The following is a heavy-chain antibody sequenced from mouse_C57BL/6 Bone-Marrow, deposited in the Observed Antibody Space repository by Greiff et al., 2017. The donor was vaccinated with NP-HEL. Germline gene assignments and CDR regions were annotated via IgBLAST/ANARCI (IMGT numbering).Heavy chain of an antibody. CDR3: ATLCPRRGGC. V-gene: IGHV1-22*01. CDR2: INPNNGGT. CDR1: GYTFTDYN. Sequence: VQLQQSGPELVKPGASVKMSCKASGYTFTDYNMHWVKQSHGKSLEWIGYINPNNGGTSYNQKFKGKATLTVNKSSSTAYMELRGLTSEDSAVYYCATLCPRRGGCWGQGATLTVSS. J-gene: IGHJ2*01. D-gene: IGHD1-1*02.